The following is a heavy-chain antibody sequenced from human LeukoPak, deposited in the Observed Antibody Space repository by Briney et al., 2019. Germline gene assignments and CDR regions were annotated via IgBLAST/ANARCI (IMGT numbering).Heavy chain of an antibody. Sequence: GGSLRLSCAASGFFVSNNYMSWVRQAPGKGLEWVSVIYSGGDTYYADSVKGRFTISRDNSKNTLYLQMNRLRAEDTAIYYCARAPYYYDTSGYYKGMDAWGQGTTVTVSS. V-gene: IGHV3-53*01. D-gene: IGHD3-22*01. J-gene: IGHJ6*02. CDR3: ARAPYYYDTSGYYKGMDA. CDR2: IYSGGDT. CDR1: GFFVSNNY.